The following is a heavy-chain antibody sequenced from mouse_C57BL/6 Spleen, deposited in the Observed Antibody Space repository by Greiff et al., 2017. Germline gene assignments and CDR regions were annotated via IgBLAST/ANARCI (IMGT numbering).Heavy chain of an antibody. V-gene: IGHV1-4*01. D-gene: IGHD3-2*02. Sequence: QVQLQQSGAELARPGASVKMSCKASGYTFTSYTMHWVKQRPGQGLEWIGYINPSSGYTKYNQKFKDKATLTADKSSSTAYMQLSSLTSEDSAVYYCARGRELRPSFDYWGQGTTLTVSS. CDR3: ARGRELRPSFDY. CDR1: GYTFTSYT. J-gene: IGHJ2*01. CDR2: INPSSGYT.